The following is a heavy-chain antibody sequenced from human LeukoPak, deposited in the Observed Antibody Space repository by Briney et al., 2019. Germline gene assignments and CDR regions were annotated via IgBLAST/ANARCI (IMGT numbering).Heavy chain of an antibody. CDR1: GYTFTGYY. Sequence: ASVKVSCKASGYTFTGYYMHWVRQAPGQGLEWMGWINPNSGGTNYAQKFQGRVTMTRDTSISTAYMELSKLRSDDTAVYYCARERYSGYDLGYWGQGTLVTVSS. V-gene: IGHV1-2*02. D-gene: IGHD5-12*01. CDR2: INPNSGGT. CDR3: ARERYSGYDLGY. J-gene: IGHJ4*02.